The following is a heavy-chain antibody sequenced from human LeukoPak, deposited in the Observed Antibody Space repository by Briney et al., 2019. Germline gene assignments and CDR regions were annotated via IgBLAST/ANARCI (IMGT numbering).Heavy chain of an antibody. CDR3: ARGSRDGYNRGYFDY. Sequence: QAGGSLRLSCAASGFTFSSYWMHWVRQAPGKGLVWVSRINSDGSSTSYADSVKGRFTISRDNAENTLYLQMNSLRAEDTAVYYCARGSRDGYNRGYFDYWGQGTLVTVSS. V-gene: IGHV3-74*01. D-gene: IGHD5-24*01. CDR1: GFTFSSYW. J-gene: IGHJ4*02. CDR2: INSDGSST.